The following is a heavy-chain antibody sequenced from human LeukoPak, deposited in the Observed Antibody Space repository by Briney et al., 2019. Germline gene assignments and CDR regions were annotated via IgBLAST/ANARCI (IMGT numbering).Heavy chain of an antibody. CDR2: IGGSSTSL. Sequence: GGSLRLSCAASGFTFSIYAMNWVRQAPGEGLEWVSSIGGSSTSLYYADSLKGRFTISRDNAKNSLYLQLNSLRAEDTAVYYCARDFSLTRLERPFDCWGQGTLVTVSS. CDR3: ARDFSLTRLERPFDC. CDR1: GFTFSIYA. J-gene: IGHJ4*02. D-gene: IGHD1-1*01. V-gene: IGHV3-21*01.